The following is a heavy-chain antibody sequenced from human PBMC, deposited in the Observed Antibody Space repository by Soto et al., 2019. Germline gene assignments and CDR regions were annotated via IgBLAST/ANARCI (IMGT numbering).Heavy chain of an antibody. V-gene: IGHV4-34*01. CDR1: GGSFSGYY. J-gene: IGHJ3*02. CDR2: INHSGST. D-gene: IGHD3-22*01. Sequence: QVQLQQWGAGLLKPSETLSLTCAVYGGSFSGYYWSWIRQPPGKGLEWIGEINHSGSTNYNPSLMSQVTISVDTSRNQFSLKLSSVTASDPALYYREPPGPDYYDSSGYYAFDIWGQGTMVTVSS. CDR3: EPPGPDYYDSSGYYAFDI.